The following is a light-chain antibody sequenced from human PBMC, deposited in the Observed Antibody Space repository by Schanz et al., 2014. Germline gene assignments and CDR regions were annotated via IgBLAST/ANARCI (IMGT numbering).Light chain of an antibody. V-gene: IGKV3-11*01. CDR3: QQRSNWRT. CDR2: ATS. CDR1: QSVSSY. Sequence: EIVLTQSPATLSLSPGERATLSCRASQSVSSYLAWYQQKPGQAPRLLIYATSSRATGIPDRFSGSGSGTDFTLTISRLEPEDFAVYYCQQRSNWRTFGQGTKVEIK. J-gene: IGKJ1*01.